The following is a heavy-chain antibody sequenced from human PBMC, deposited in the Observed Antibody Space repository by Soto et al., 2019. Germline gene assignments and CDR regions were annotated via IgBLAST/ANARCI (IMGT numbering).Heavy chain of an antibody. J-gene: IGHJ6*02. CDR3: AARWNYYHGMDV. CDR1: GGSFSGYY. D-gene: IGHD3-10*01. Sequence: SETLSLTCAVYGGSFSGYYWSWIRQTPGKGLEWIGEINHSGSANCNPSLKTRVTISVDTSKNQFSLDLSSVTAADTAVYYCAARWNYYHGMDVWGQGTTVTVSS. CDR2: INHSGSA. V-gene: IGHV4-34*01.